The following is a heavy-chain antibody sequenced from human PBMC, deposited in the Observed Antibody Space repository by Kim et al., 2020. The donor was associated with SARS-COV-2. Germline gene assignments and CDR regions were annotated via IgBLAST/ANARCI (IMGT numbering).Heavy chain of an antibody. CDR1: GFTFSSYW. J-gene: IGHJ6*03. CDR2: IKQDGSEK. D-gene: IGHD1-26*01. V-gene: IGHV3-7*01. Sequence: GGSLRLSCAASGFTFSSYWMSWVRQAPGKGLEWVANIKQDGSEKYYVDSVKGRFTISRDNAKNSLYLQMTSLRAEDTAVYYCARERYSGSYSEAIYYYYYNMDMWGTATTGTGS. CDR3: ARERYSGSYSEAIYYYYYNMDM.